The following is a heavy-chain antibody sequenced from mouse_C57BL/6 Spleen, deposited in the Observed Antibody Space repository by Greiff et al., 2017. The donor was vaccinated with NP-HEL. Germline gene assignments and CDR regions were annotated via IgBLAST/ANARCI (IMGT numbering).Heavy chain of an antibody. CDR1: GFTFSSYT. J-gene: IGHJ2*01. CDR3: ARKGLGRFDY. V-gene: IGHV5-9*01. D-gene: IGHD3-3*01. CDR2: ISGGGGNT. Sequence: EVQGVESGGGLVKPGGSLKLSCAASGFTFSSYTMSWVRQTPEKRLEWVATISGGGGNTYYPDSVKGRFTISRDNAKNTLDLQMSSLRSEDTALYYCARKGLGRFDYWGQGTTLTVSS.